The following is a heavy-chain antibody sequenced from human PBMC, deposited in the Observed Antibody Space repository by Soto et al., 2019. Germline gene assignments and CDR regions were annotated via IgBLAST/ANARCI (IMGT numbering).Heavy chain of an antibody. Sequence: QVQLVQSGAEVKKPGSSVKVSCKASGGTFSSYAISWVRQAPGQGLEWMGGIIPIFGTANYAQKFQGRVTITTYESTSSPYIELIILSSADTTVYLCASSYSRCWSLIYYHHGTDVWGQGTTVTVS. D-gene: IGHD6-13*01. V-gene: IGHV1-69*05. CDR2: IIPIFGTA. CDR1: GGTFSSYA. CDR3: ASSYSRCWSLIYYHHGTDV. J-gene: IGHJ6*02.